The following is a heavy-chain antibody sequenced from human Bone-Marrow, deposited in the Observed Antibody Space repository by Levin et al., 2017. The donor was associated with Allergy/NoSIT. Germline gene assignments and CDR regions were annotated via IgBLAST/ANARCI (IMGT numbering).Heavy chain of an antibody. CDR3: ARDRSMSGVEWELPPSDYYYYYGMDV. Sequence: PGGSLRLSCAASGFTFSSYAMHWVRQAPGKGLEWVAVISFDGSNKYYADPVKGRFTISRDNSKNTLYLQMNSLRAEDTAVYYCARDRSMSGVEWELPPSDYYYYYGMDVWGQGTTVTVSS. D-gene: IGHD1-26*01. V-gene: IGHV3-30*04. J-gene: IGHJ6*02. CDR2: ISFDGSNK. CDR1: GFTFSSYA.